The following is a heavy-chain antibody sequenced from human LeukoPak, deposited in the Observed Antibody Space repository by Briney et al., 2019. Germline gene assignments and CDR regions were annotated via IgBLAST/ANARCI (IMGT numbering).Heavy chain of an antibody. CDR3: ASRYYDIDY. J-gene: IGHJ4*02. Sequence: XKASGYTFIGYYMHWVRQAPGQGLEWMGRINPNSGGTNYAQKFQDRVTMTRDTSISTAYMELSRLRSDDTAVYYCASRYYDIDYWGQGTLVTVSS. D-gene: IGHD3-22*01. CDR1: GYTFIGYY. CDR2: INPNSGGT. V-gene: IGHV1-2*06.